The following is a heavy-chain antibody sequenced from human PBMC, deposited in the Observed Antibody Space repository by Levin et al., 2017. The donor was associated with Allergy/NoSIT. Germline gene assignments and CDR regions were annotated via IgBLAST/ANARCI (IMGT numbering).Heavy chain of an antibody. CDR2: IYSGGST. V-gene: IGHV3-53*01. Sequence: AGGSLRLSCAASGVTVSTTYMSWVRQAPGKGLEWVSLIYSGGSTNYADSVRGRFTISRDSSKNTLYLQMNSLRTEDTAVYYCVRVALGSSGNECWGQGTLVTVSS. D-gene: IGHD6-19*01. CDR3: VRVALGSSGNEC. CDR1: GVTVSTTY. J-gene: IGHJ4*02.